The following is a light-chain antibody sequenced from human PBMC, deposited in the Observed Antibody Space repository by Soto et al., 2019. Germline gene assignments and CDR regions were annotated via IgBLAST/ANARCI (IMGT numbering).Light chain of an antibody. V-gene: IGLV2-14*01. CDR3: SSYTSSSTLEV. CDR2: DVS. CDR1: SSDVGGYNY. J-gene: IGLJ1*01. Sequence: QSVLTQPASVSGSPGQSITISCTGTSSDVGGYNYVSWYQQHPGKAPKLMIYDVSNRPSGVSNRFSGSKSGNTASLTISGFQAEDEADYYCSSYTSSSTLEVFGIGTKVTVL.